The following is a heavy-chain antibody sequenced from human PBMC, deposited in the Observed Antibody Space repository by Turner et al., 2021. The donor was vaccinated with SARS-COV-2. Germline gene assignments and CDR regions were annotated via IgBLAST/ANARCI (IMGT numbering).Heavy chain of an antibody. Sequence: QLQLQESGPGLVKPSETLSLTCTVSGGSISCSSYYWGWIRQPPGKGLEWIGSIYYSGSTYYNPSLKSRVTISVDTSKNQFSLKLSSVTAADTAVYYCAGEEVVFRASHTLYYYGMDVWGQGTTVTVSS. D-gene: IGHD3-22*01. CDR2: IYYSGST. V-gene: IGHV4-39*01. CDR1: GGSISCSSYY. CDR3: AGEEVVFRASHTLYYYGMDV. J-gene: IGHJ6*02.